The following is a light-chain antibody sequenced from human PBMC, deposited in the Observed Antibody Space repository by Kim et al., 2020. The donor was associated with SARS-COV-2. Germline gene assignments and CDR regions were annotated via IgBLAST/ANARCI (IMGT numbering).Light chain of an antibody. J-gene: IGLJ3*02. CDR2: RSN. V-gene: IGLV1-44*01. CDR3: AAWDDRLNGPL. Sequence: GQRVVISCSGANSNIGLNPVNWYQQLPGTAPRYLIYRSNQRPSGVPDRFSGSKSGTSASLTISGLQSEDEADYYCAAWDDRLNGPLFGGGTQLTVL. CDR1: NSNIGLNP.